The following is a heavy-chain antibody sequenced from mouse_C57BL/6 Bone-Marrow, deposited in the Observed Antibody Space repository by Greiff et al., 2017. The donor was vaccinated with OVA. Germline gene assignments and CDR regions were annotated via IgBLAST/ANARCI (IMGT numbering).Heavy chain of an antibody. J-gene: IGHJ3*01. D-gene: IGHD1-1*01. V-gene: IGHV5-6*01. Sequence: EVKVVESGGDLVKPGGSLKLSCAASGFTFSSYGMSWVRQTPDKRLEWVATISSGGSYTYYPDSVKGRFTISRDNAKNTLYLQMSSLKSEDTAIYDCANYYGMGFAYWGQGTLVTVSA. CDR2: ISSGGSYT. CDR3: ANYYGMGFAY. CDR1: GFTFSSYG.